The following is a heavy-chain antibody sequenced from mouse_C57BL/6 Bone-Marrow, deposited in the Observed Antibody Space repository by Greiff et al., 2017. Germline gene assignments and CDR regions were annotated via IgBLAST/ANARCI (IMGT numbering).Heavy chain of an antibody. CDR2: IDPENGDT. CDR1: GFNIKDDY. CDR3: TTPITTVVAPWYFDV. J-gene: IGHJ1*03. Sequence: EVQLQQSGAELVRPGASVKLSCTASGFNIKDDYMHWVKPRPEQGLEWIGWIDPENGDTEYASKFQGKATIPADTSSNTAYLQLSSLTSEDTAVYYCTTPITTVVAPWYFDVWGTGTTVTVSS. D-gene: IGHD1-1*01. V-gene: IGHV14-4*01.